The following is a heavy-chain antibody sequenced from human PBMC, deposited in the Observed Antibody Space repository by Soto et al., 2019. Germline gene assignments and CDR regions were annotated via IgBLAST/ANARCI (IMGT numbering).Heavy chain of an antibody. V-gene: IGHV3-21*01. Sequence: EVQLVESGGGLVKPGGSLRLSCAASGFSFSSYSMNWVRQAPGKGLEWVSSISSSASHINYADSVKGRFTISRDNANKSLYLHMNSMGAEDTAVYYCARGYTGYCSGGTCYWFDPWGQGTLVTVSS. CDR2: ISSSASHI. CDR3: ARGYTGYCSGGTCYWFDP. J-gene: IGHJ5*02. CDR1: GFSFSSYS. D-gene: IGHD2-15*01.